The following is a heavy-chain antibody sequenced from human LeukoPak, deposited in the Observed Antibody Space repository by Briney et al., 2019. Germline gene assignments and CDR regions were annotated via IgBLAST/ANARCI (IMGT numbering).Heavy chain of an antibody. CDR3: ARAGRGYFYY. Sequence: GGSLRLSCPASGFTFSCYCIHWVRQAPGKGLVWVSRINSDGTSTTYADSVKGRFTISRYNAKNTLYLQMNSLRAEDTAVYYCARAGRGYFYYGGQGTLVTVSS. V-gene: IGHV3-74*01. CDR2: INSDGTST. J-gene: IGHJ4*02. CDR1: GFTFSCYC.